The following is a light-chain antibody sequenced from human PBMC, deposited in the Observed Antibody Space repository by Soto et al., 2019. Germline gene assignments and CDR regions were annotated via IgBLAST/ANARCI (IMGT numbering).Light chain of an antibody. CDR3: QQYSKDST. CDR2: KAS. V-gene: IGKV1-5*03. J-gene: IGKJ2*01. CDR1: QNVSNW. Sequence: DVEMTQSPSTLPTSIGDRVTINCRASQNVSNWLAWYQQKPGKAPKLLIYKASRLESGVPSRFSAGGSGTDFTLTISSLQSDDFATYFCQQYSKDSTFGQGTKLEIK.